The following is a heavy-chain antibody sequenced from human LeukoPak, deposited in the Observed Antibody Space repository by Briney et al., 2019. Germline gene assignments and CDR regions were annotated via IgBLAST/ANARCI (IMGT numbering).Heavy chain of an antibody. D-gene: IGHD6-6*01. V-gene: IGHV3-23*01. CDR1: GFTFSSYA. CDR3: AKDQEQYSSSSFYFDY. J-gene: IGHJ4*02. Sequence: GGSLRLSCAASGFTFSSYAMSWVRQAPGKGLEWVSAISGSGGSTYYADSAKGRFTISRDNSKNTLYLQMNSLRAEDTAVYYCAKDQEQYSSSSFYFDYWGQGTLVTVSS. CDR2: ISGSGGST.